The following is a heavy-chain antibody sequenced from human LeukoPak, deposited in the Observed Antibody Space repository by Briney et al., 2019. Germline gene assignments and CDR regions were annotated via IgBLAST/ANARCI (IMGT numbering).Heavy chain of an antibody. J-gene: IGHJ4*02. CDR3: ASTLSPTKYCSGGSCYSGRDY. D-gene: IGHD2-15*01. CDR1: GFTFSSYS. V-gene: IGHV3-21*01. Sequence: PGGSLRLSCAASGFTFSSYSMNWVRQAPGKGLKWVSSISSSSSYIYYADSVKGRFTISRDNAKNSLYLQMNSLRAEDTAVYYCASTLSPTKYCSGGSCYSGRDYWGQGTLVTVSS. CDR2: ISSSSSYI.